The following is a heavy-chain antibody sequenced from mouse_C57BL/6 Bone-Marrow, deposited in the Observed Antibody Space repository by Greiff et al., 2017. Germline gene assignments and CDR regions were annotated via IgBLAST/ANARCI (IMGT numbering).Heavy chain of an antibody. D-gene: IGHD3-1*01. V-gene: IGHV1-63*01. CDR2: IYPGGGYT. CDR1: GYTFTNYW. CDR3: ARWARASYYFDY. J-gene: IGHJ2*01. Sequence: QVQLKQSGAELVRPGTSVKMSCKASGYTFTNYWIGWAKQRPGHGLEWIGDIYPGGGYTNYNEKFKGKATLTADKSSSTAYMQFSSLTSEDSAIYYCARWARASYYFDYWGQGTTLTVSS.